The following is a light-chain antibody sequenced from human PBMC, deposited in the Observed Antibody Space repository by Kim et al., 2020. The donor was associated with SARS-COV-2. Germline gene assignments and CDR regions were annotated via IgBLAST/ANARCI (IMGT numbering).Light chain of an antibody. V-gene: IGKV3-11*01. J-gene: IGKJ4*01. CDR2: DAS. CDR1: QRVRSC. Sequence: LSPDVIATLSARASQRVRSCLAWYQQKHGQAPMLLIFDASNRATGIPARFSGSGSGTEFTLTISSLEPEDFAVYYCQHRADWPLAFGGGTKVDIK. CDR3: QHRADWPLA.